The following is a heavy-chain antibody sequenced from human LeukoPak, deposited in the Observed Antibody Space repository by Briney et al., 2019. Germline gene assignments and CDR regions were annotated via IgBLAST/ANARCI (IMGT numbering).Heavy chain of an antibody. J-gene: IGHJ4*02. CDR1: GGSISSSGYY. Sequence: PSETLSLTCTVSGGSISSSGYYWGWIRQPPGKGLEWIGSINYSGSTYYNPSLKSRVTISVDTSKNQFSLKLSSVTAADTAVYYFSKRGVNFLRCSPTYYFDYWGQGTLVTVSS. CDR2: INYSGST. V-gene: IGHV4-39*01. D-gene: IGHD3-3*01. CDR3: SKRGVNFLRCSPTYYFDY.